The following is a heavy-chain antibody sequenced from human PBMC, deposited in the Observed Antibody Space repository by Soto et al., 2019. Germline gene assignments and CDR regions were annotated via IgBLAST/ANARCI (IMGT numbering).Heavy chain of an antibody. J-gene: IGHJ4*02. CDR1: GYSFSNFW. D-gene: IGHD3-9*01. Sequence: GESLKISCQASGYSFSNFWIAWVRQMPGEGLEWLGIIYPDDSDTRYSPSFLGQVTISADKSIKTTYLQWSSLKASDTAIYYCARQPDYNILTSYLYYFDYWGQGTPVTVSS. CDR2: IYPDDSDT. V-gene: IGHV5-51*01. CDR3: ARQPDYNILTSYLYYFDY.